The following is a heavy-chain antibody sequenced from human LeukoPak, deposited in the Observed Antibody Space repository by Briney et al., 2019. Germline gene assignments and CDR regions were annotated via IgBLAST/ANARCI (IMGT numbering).Heavy chain of an antibody. CDR3: ARYRYSGYDDAFDV. CDR1: GASISSGNYY. J-gene: IGHJ3*01. Sequence: SETLSLTCIVSGASISSGNYYWTRIRQPAGKGLEWIGRLHTTGGTNYPPSSKHRLSISVDTSKNQFSLQLSSVTAADTGVYYCARYRYSGYDDAFDVWGQGTKVTVSS. D-gene: IGHD5-12*01. CDR2: LHTTGGT. V-gene: IGHV4-61*02.